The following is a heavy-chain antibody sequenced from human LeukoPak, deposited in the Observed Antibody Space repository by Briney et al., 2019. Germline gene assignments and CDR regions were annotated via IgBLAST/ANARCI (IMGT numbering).Heavy chain of an antibody. Sequence: ASVKVSCKASGYTFTSYGISWVRQAPGQGLEWMGWISAYNGNTNYAQKLQGRVTITADKSTSTAYMELSSLRSEDTAVYYCASQSYSSGSFWGQGTLVTVSS. V-gene: IGHV1-18*01. CDR2: ISAYNGNT. CDR1: GYTFTSYG. CDR3: ASQSYSSGSF. D-gene: IGHD6-19*01. J-gene: IGHJ4*02.